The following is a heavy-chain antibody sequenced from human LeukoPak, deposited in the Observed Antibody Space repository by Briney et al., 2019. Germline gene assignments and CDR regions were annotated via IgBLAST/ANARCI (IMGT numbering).Heavy chain of an antibody. CDR1: GFTFSSYS. J-gene: IGHJ6*04. Sequence: GGSLRLSCAASGFTFSSYSMNWVRQAPGKGLEWVSSISSSSSYIYYADSLKGRFTISRDNAKNSLYLQMNSLRAEDTAVYYCAELGITMIGGVWGKGTTVTISS. D-gene: IGHD3-10*02. CDR2: ISSSSSYI. CDR3: AELGITMIGGV. V-gene: IGHV3-21*01.